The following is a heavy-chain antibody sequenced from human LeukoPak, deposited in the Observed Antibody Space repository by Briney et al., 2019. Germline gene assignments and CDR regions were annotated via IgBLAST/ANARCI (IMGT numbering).Heavy chain of an antibody. CDR1: GGSLSDYY. Sequence: SETLSLTCTVSGGSLSDYYWTWIRQSPGKGLEFIGYIYASGATTYNPSLTSRLTISVNTSRNQFSLKLTSVTAADTAVYYCARHSPNDFWIGYGSFDIWGQGTLVTVSS. CDR3: ARHSPNDFWIGYGSFDI. D-gene: IGHD3-3*01. CDR2: IYASGAT. J-gene: IGHJ3*02. V-gene: IGHV4-4*09.